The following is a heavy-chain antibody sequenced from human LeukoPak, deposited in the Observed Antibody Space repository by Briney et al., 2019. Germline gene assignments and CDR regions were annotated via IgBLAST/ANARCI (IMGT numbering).Heavy chain of an antibody. V-gene: IGHV3-48*02. Sequence: GGSLRLSCAASGFTFSSYSMNWVRQAPGRGLEWISYISSSSSAIYYADPVKGRFTISRDNAKNSLYLQMNSLRDEDTAFYYCARPLYSGSYHFGYWGQGTLVTVSS. CDR3: ARPLYSGSYHFGY. CDR2: ISSSSSAI. J-gene: IGHJ4*02. CDR1: GFTFSSYS. D-gene: IGHD1-26*01.